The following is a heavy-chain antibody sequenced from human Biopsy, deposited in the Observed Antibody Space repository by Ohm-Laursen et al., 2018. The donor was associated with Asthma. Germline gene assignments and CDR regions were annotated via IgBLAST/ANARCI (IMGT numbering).Heavy chain of an antibody. Sequence: LVKVSCKPLGGTFNTYVIGWVRRAPGQGLEWMGGINSVFGTTTYPQKFQDRVTITADDSTSTVYMELSSLRSEDTAVYYCARKAGSCISRTCYSLDFWGQGTLVTVSS. J-gene: IGHJ4*02. V-gene: IGHV1-69*13. CDR3: ARKAGSCISRTCYSLDF. D-gene: IGHD2-2*01. CDR1: GGTFNTYV. CDR2: INSVFGTT.